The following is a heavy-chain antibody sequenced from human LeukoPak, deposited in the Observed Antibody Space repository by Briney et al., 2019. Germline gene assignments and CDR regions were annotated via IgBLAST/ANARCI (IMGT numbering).Heavy chain of an antibody. D-gene: IGHD3-22*01. CDR1: GFSFSSYG. Sequence: GGSLRLSCAGSGFSFSSYGMHWVLHAPGQGLEWMGWINPNSNGLHNYAHKFQGTVTMTSDASISTAYMELSGLRSDDTAVYFCARGRSHYDSTDYHETGFDYWGQGTLVTVSS. V-gene: IGHV1-2*07. CDR3: ARGRSHYDSTDYHETGFDY. J-gene: IGHJ4*02. CDR2: INPNSNGL.